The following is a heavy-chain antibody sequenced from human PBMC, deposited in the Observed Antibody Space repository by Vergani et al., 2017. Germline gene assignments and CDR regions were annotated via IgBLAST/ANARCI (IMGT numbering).Heavy chain of an antibody. D-gene: IGHD3-3*01. J-gene: IGHJ4*02. CDR2: IKQDGSEK. V-gene: IGHV3-7*03. Sequence: EVQLLESGGGLVQPGGSLRLSCAASGFTFSSYWMSWVRQAPGKGLEWVANIKQDGSEKYYVDSVKGRFTISRDNAKNSLYLQMNSLRAEDTAVYYCARDRSSTNYYDFWSGFDYWGQGTLVTVSS. CDR1: GFTFSSYW. CDR3: ARDRSSTNYYDFWSGFDY.